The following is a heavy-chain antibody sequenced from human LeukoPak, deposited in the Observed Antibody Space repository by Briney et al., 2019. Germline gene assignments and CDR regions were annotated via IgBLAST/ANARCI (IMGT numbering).Heavy chain of an antibody. J-gene: IGHJ4*02. CDR3: ARDGDGDYVFSYYFDY. CDR2: ITRSNYI. CDR1: GFTFSSYS. V-gene: IGHV3-21*01. Sequence: GGSLRLSCAASGFTFSSYSMNWVRQAPGKGLEWVSSITRSNYIYYADSVKGRFTISRDNSKNTLYLQVNSLRVEDTAVYYCARDGDGDYVFSYYFDYWGQGTLVTVSS. D-gene: IGHD4-17*01.